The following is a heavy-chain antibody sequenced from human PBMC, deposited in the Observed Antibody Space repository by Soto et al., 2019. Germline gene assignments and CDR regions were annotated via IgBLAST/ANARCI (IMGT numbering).Heavy chain of an antibody. CDR1: GFTFSSYA. D-gene: IGHD5-18*01. CDR2: ISYDGSNK. J-gene: IGHJ6*02. V-gene: IGHV3-30-3*01. CDR3: ARDATAMGYYYGMDV. Sequence: QVQLVESGGGVVQPGRSLRLSCAASGFTFSSYAMHWVRQAPGKGLEWVAVISYDGSNKYYADSVKGRFTISRDNSKNTLNLQTNSMRAEDTAVYYCARDATAMGYYYGMDVWGQGTTVTVSS.